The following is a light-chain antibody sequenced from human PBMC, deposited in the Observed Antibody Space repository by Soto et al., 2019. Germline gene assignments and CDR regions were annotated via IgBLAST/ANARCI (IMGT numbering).Light chain of an antibody. CDR3: QQYGSPLT. Sequence: ILMTQSPSTLTVSPGERATLSCRASQSVSSSYLAWYQQKPGHAPSLLIYGASSRATGIPDRLSGSGSGTDFTLTISRLEPEDFAVYYCQQYGSPLTFGGGTKVDIK. CDR1: QSVSSSY. V-gene: IGKV3-20*01. CDR2: GAS. J-gene: IGKJ4*01.